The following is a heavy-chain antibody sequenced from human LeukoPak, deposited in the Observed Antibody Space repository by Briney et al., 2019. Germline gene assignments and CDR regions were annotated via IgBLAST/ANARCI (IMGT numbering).Heavy chain of an antibody. V-gene: IGHV4-31*03. CDR3: ARGSDYYGSGSYYLPTYYYGMDV. D-gene: IGHD3-10*01. CDR2: IYYSGST. Sequence: SETLSLTCTVSGGSISSGGYYWSWIRQHPGKGLEWIGYIYYSGSTYYNPSLKSRVTIPVDTSKNQFSLKLSSVTAADTAVYYCARGSDYYGSGSYYLPTYYYGMDVWGQGTTVTVSS. CDR1: GGSISSGGYY. J-gene: IGHJ6*02.